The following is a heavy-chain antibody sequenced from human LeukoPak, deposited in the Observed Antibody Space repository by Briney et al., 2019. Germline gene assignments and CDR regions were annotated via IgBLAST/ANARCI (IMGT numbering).Heavy chain of an antibody. CDR3: ARVYSSSWYEDDFDI. D-gene: IGHD6-13*01. CDR2: MRSSSRHI. V-gene: IGHV3-21*01. CDR1: GFTFSSYS. J-gene: IGHJ3*02. Sequence: GGSLRLSCAASGFTFSSYSMNWVRQAPGKGLEWVSSMRSSSRHIYYADSVKGRFTISRDNAKNSLDLQMNSLRAEDTAVYYCARVYSSSWYEDDFDIWGQGTMVTVCS.